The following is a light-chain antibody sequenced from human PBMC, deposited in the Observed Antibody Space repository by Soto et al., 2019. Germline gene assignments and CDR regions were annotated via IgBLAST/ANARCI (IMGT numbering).Light chain of an antibody. Sequence: EIMMTQSPATLSVSPGERATLSCRASQSVSIYLAWYQQKPGQAPRLLIYGASTRATGGPARFSGSGSGTEFTLTISSLQSEDFAVYYCQQYNSWPLTLGGGTKVEIK. V-gene: IGKV3-15*01. CDR3: QQYNSWPLT. CDR2: GAS. CDR1: QSVSIY. J-gene: IGKJ4*01.